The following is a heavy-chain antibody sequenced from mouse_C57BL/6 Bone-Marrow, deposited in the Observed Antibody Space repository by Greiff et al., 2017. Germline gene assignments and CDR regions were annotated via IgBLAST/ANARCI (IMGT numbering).Heavy chain of an antibody. CDR3: ARQGRNSSGYD. CDR2: INSDGGST. V-gene: IGHV5-2*01. D-gene: IGHD3-2*02. Sequence: EVQRVESGGGLVQPGESLKLSCESNEYEFPSYYMSWVRKTPEKRLELVAAINSDGGSTYYPDTMEKRFIISRDTTKKTLYRQVSSLRSGNTALYYCARQGRNSSGYDWGQGTTLTVSS. J-gene: IGHJ2*01. CDR1: EYEFPSYY.